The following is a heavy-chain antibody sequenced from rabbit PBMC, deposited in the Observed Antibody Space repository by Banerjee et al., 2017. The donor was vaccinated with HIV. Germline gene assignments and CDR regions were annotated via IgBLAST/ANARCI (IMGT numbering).Heavy chain of an antibody. CDR3: VRVVAGVYFNL. V-gene: IGHV1S45*01. CDR2: IDPVFGST. Sequence: QLVEYGGDLVKPEGSLTLTCTASGFSFSSGYWICWVRQAPGKGLEWIGYIDPVFGSTYYASWVNGRFTISSHNAQNTLYLQLNSLTAADTATYFCVRVVAGVYFNLWGPGTLVTVS. J-gene: IGHJ4*01. D-gene: IGHD4-1*01. CDR1: GFSFSSGYW.